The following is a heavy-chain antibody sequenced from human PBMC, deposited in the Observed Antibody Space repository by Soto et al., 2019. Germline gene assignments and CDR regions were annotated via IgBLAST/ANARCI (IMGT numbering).Heavy chain of an antibody. D-gene: IGHD3-3*01. CDR3: ARDLLHYDFWSGYSAYFYYGMDV. J-gene: IGHJ6*02. Sequence: PGGSLRLSXAASGFTFSSYEMNWVRQAPGQGLEWVSYISDSGGTVYYADSVKGRFTVSRDNAQNSVYLQMNSLRTEDTAVYYCARDLLHYDFWSGYSAYFYYGMDVWGPGTTVTVS. CDR1: GFTFSSYE. CDR2: ISDSGGTV. V-gene: IGHV3-48*03.